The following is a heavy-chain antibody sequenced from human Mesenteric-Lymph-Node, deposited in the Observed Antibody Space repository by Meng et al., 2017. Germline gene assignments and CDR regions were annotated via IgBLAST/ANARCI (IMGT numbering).Heavy chain of an antibody. Sequence: ASVKVSCKASGYTFTSYGISWVRQAPGQGLEWMGWISAYNGNTNYAQKLQGRVTMTRDTSISTAYMELSSLRSDDTAMYYCAKTLLWFGELLPTDAFDIWGQGTMVTVSS. V-gene: IGHV1-18*01. CDR3: AKTLLWFGELLPTDAFDI. CDR1: GYTFTSYG. D-gene: IGHD3-10*01. J-gene: IGHJ3*02. CDR2: ISAYNGNT.